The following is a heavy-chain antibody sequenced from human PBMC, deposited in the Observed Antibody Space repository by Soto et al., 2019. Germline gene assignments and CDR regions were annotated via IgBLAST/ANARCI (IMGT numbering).Heavy chain of an antibody. CDR2: IYYSGST. D-gene: IGHD3-10*01. Sequence: SETLSLTCTVSGGSISSGGYYWSWIRQHPGKGLEWIGYIYYSGSTYYNPSLRSRVTISVDTSKNQFSLKLSSVTAADTAVYYCARWVVTLVRGVITHYGLAVWGPGTTVTVSS. CDR1: GGSISSGGYY. V-gene: IGHV4-31*03. J-gene: IGHJ6*02. CDR3: ARWVVTLVRGVITHYGLAV.